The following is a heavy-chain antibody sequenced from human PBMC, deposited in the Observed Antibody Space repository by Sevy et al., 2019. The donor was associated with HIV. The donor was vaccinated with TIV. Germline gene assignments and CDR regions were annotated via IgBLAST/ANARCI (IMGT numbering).Heavy chain of an antibody. Sequence: GGSLRLSCAASGFSFSTYAMTWVRQAPGKGLEWVSGIRGSGTSTYYTDSVKGRFTNSRDNSKNTEYLQMNNLRAEDTAVYYCGKVSIFGVGGFYDYWGQGTLVTVSS. CDR2: IRGSGTST. D-gene: IGHD3-3*01. CDR3: GKVSIFGVGGFYDY. V-gene: IGHV3-23*01. CDR1: GFSFSTYA. J-gene: IGHJ4*02.